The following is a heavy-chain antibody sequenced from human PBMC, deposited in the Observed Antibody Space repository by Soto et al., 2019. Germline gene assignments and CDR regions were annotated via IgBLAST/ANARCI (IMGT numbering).Heavy chain of an antibody. J-gene: IGHJ5*02. V-gene: IGHV1-18*01. CDR1: GYTFTSYG. CDR2: ISAYNGNT. D-gene: IGHD6-13*01. Sequence: QVQLVQSGAEVKKPGASVKVSCKASGYTFTSYGISWVRQAPGQGLEWMGWISAYNGNTNYAQKLQGRVTMTTDTSXXTAYMELRSLRSDATAVYYCARRPTQLVRHNWFAPWGQGPLVTVSS. CDR3: ARRPTQLVRHNWFAP.